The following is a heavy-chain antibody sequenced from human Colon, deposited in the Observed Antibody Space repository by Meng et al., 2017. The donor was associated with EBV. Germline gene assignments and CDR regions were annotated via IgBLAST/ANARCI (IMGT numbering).Heavy chain of an antibody. D-gene: IGHD1/OR15-1a*01. J-gene: IGHJ5*02. CDR3: ARENNRAFDH. CDR1: GFNISYNY. V-gene: IGHV3-53*01. Sequence: VELVRSGGVFIQPVAALRLSCAAAGFNISYNYMSWVRQAPGNGLQWVSGIHSDGTTHYADSVKGRFTISRDTSKNTLSLQMNSLRAEDTAVYYCARENNRAFDHWGQGTLVTVSS. CDR2: IHSDGTT.